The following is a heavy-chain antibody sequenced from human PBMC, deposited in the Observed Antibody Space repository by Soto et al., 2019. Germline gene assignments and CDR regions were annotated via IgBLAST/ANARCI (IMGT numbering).Heavy chain of an antibody. J-gene: IGHJ4*02. CDR2: VSTYSEHT. CDR3: ARDLSWNNVLGFDS. D-gene: IGHD1-1*01. CDR1: GYIFNSVG. Sequence: QLVQSGDEVKKPGASVKVSCRASGYIFNSVGISWLRQVPGQGLEWMGWVSTYSEHTKSVQKFQDRVTLTADTSTRTVHMELRSLRSADTAGYYCARDLSWNNVLGFDSWGQGTLVTVSS. V-gene: IGHV1-18*01.